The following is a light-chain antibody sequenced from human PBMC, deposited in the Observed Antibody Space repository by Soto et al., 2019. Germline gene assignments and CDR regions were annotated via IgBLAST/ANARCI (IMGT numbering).Light chain of an antibody. CDR3: QQYNSYLWT. V-gene: IGKV1-5*01. CDR1: QSVGNN. J-gene: IGKJ1*01. Sequence: AQSPATLSLSTGERATLSCRASQSVGNNLAWYQQKPGKAPKLLIYDASSLESGVPSRFSGSGSGTEFTLTISSLQPDDFATYYCQQYNSYLWTFGQGTKVDIK. CDR2: DAS.